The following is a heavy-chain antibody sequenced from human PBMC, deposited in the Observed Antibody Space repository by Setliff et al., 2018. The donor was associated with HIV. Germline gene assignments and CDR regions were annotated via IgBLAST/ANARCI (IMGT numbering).Heavy chain of an antibody. Sequence: GASVKVACKASGYTFTTYYIQGVRQAPGQGLEWMGLINPRAGTTSYAQKFLGRVTMTRDTSTRTFYMELSSLRSDDTAVYYCARDPYDSSGYHFDFWGQGTLVTVSS. V-gene: IGHV1-46*01. J-gene: IGHJ4*02. CDR3: ARDPYDSSGYHFDF. CDR2: INPRAGTT. D-gene: IGHD3-22*01. CDR1: GYTFTTYY.